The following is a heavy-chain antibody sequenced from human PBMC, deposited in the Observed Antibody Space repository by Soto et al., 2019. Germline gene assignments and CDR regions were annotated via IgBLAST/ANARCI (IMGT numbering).Heavy chain of an antibody. D-gene: IGHD6-19*01. Sequence: EVPLVESGGGLVQPGGSLRLSCAASGFTFSSYSMNWVRQAPGKGLEWVSYISSSSSTIYYADSVKGRFTISRDNAKNSLYLQMNSLRDEDTAVYYCARAARSFSGWYVGFDYWGQGTLVTVSS. J-gene: IGHJ4*02. CDR1: GFTFSSYS. V-gene: IGHV3-48*02. CDR2: ISSSSSTI. CDR3: ARAARSFSGWYVGFDY.